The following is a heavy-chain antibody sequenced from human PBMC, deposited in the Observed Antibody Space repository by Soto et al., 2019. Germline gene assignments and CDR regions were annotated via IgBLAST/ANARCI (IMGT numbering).Heavy chain of an antibody. D-gene: IGHD6-13*01. V-gene: IGHV4-59*08. J-gene: IGHJ4*02. CDR2: IYDSGST. CDR1: GGSISSYY. Sequence: SETLSLTCTVSGGSISSYYWSWIRQPPGKGLEWIGYIYDSGSTNYNPSLKSRVTISVDTSKNQFSLKLSSVTAAETAVYYCARAAAGETELFDYWGQGTLVTVS. CDR3: ARAAAGETELFDY.